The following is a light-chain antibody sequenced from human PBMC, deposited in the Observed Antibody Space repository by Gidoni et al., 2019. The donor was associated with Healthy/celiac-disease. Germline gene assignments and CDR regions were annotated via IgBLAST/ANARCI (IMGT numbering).Light chain of an antibody. CDR2: GAS. CDR3: QQYGSSPLFT. J-gene: IGKJ3*01. Sequence: IVLTPSPDTLPLSPGERATISCRASQSVSSSYLAWYQQKPGQAPRLLIYGASSRATGIPDRFSGSGSGTDFTLTISRLEPEDFAVYYCQQYGSSPLFTFGPGTKVDIK. CDR1: QSVSSSY. V-gene: IGKV3-20*01.